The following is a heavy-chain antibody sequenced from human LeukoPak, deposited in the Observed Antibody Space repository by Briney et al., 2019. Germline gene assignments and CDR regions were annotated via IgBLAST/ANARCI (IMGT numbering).Heavy chain of an antibody. D-gene: IGHD4-17*01. CDR3: AKDRYGDYEGTFDY. Sequence: GGSLRLSCAASGFTFSSYAMSWVRQAPGKGLEWVSGISWNSGRIVYADSVKGRFTISRDNAKNSLYLQMNSLRAEDTALYYCAKDRYGDYEGTFDYWGQGTLVTVSS. CDR1: GFTFSSYA. CDR2: ISWNSGRI. J-gene: IGHJ4*02. V-gene: IGHV3-9*01.